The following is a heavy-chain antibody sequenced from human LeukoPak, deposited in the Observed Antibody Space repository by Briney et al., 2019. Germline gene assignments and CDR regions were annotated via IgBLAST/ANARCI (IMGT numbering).Heavy chain of an antibody. Sequence: PGRSLRLSCAASGFTFSSYSMNWVRQAPGKGLEWVSYISSSSSTIYYADSVKGRFTISRDNAKNSLYLQMNSLRAEDTAVYYCARVRKDYGDYYFNYWGQGTLVTVSS. V-gene: IGHV3-48*01. CDR1: GFTFSSYS. J-gene: IGHJ4*02. CDR3: ARVRKDYGDYYFNY. CDR2: ISSSSSTI. D-gene: IGHD4-17*01.